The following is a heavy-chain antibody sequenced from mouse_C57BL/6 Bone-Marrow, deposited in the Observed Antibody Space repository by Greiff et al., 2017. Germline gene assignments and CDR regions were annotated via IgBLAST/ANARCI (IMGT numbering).Heavy chain of an antibody. CDR3: ARRDYQYYFDY. CDR1: GYTFTSYW. V-gene: IGHV1-64*01. Sequence: QVQLQQPGAELVKPGASVKLSCKASGYTFTSYWMHWVKQRPGQGLEWIGMIHPNSGSTNYNEKFKSKATLTVDKSSSTAYMQLSSLTSEDSAVYYSARRDYQYYFDYWGQGTTLTVSS. D-gene: IGHD2-4*01. J-gene: IGHJ2*01. CDR2: IHPNSGST.